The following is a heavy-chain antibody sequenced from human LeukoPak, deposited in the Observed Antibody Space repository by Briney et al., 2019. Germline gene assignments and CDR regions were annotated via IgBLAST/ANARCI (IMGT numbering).Heavy chain of an antibody. CDR1: GFTFSSYV. Sequence: GGSLRLSCAASGFTFSSYVMHWVRQAPGKGLEWVSAISGSGGNTFYADSVKGRFTISRDNSKNMVYLQMNSLRADDTAVYYCAKSVVVITFRFDDWGQGALVTVSS. D-gene: IGHD2-15*01. J-gene: IGHJ4*02. CDR2: ISGSGGNT. CDR3: AKSVVVITFRFDD. V-gene: IGHV3-23*01.